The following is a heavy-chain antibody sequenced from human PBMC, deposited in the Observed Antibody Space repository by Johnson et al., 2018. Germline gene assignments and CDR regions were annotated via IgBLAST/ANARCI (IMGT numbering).Heavy chain of an antibody. Sequence: VQLVESGGGVVQPGRSLRLSCAASEFTFSTYGMHWVRQAPGKGLEWVAVIWYDGSNKYYADSVKGRFTISRDNSKNTLYLQMNSRRAEDTAVYYCARARMPYGDYLEYFQDWGQGTLGTVSS. V-gene: IGHV3-33*01. CDR3: ARARMPYGDYLEYFQD. CDR1: EFTFSTYG. CDR2: IWYDGSNK. J-gene: IGHJ1*01. D-gene: IGHD4-17*01.